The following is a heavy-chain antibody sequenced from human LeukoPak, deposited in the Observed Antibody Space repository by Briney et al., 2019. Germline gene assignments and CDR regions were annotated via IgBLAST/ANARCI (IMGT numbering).Heavy chain of an antibody. CDR3: AKDLGRDGYEIFDY. CDR2: IRYDGSNK. J-gene: IGHJ4*02. Sequence: GGSLRLSCAASGFTFSSYGMHWVRQAPGEGLEWVAFIRYDGSNKYYADSVKGRFTISRDNSKNTLYLQMNSLRAEDTAVYYCAKDLGRDGYEIFDYWGQGTLVTVSS. CDR1: GFTFSSYG. D-gene: IGHD5-24*01. V-gene: IGHV3-30*02.